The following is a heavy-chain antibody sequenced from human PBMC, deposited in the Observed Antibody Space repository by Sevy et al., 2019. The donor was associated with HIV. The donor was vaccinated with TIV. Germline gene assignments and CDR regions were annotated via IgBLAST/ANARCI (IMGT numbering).Heavy chain of an antibody. Sequence: GGSLRLSCATSGFPFNIYSMSWVRQAPGKGLEWVSTLSFGCGKINYANSVKGRFTISRVNSENTLYLEMNSLRAEDTALYFCAREGGTKPHDYWGRGTLVTVSS. CDR3: AREGGTKPHDY. D-gene: IGHD2-8*01. J-gene: IGHJ4*02. CDR1: GFPFNIYS. CDR2: LSFGCGKI. V-gene: IGHV3-23*01.